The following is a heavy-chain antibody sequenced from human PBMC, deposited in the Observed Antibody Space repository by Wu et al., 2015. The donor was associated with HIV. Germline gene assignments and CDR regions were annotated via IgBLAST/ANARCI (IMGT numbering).Heavy chain of an antibody. V-gene: IGHV4-34*02. D-gene: IGHD3-3*01. CDR3: ARGFWSGPDQYSFYYYMDV. J-gene: IGHJ6*03. CDR1: GGSFSGYY. CDR2: INHTGST. Sequence: QVQLQQWGAGLLQPSETLSFKCAVYGGSFSGYYWSWIRQFSGKGLEWLGEINHTGSTSYNPSLKSRVTISVDTSKNQFSLKLTSVTAADTAIYYCARGFWSGPDQYSFYYYMDVWGKGTTVIVSS.